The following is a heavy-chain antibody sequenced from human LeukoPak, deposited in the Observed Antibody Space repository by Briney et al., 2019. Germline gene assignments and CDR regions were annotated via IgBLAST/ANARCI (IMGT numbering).Heavy chain of an antibody. D-gene: IGHD3-3*01. J-gene: IGHJ5*02. CDR2: ISAYNGNT. CDR1: GYTFTSYG. CDR3: ARDFEEWLSTPRWFDP. V-gene: IGHV1-18*01. Sequence: ASVKVSCKASGYTFTSYGISWVRQAPGQGLEWMGWISAYNGNTNYAQKLQGRVTMTTDTSTSTAYMELRSLRSDDTAVYYCARDFEEWLSTPRWFDPWGQGTLVTVSS.